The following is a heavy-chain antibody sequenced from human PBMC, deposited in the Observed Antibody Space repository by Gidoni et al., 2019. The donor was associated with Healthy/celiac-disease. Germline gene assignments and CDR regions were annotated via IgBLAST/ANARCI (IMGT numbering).Heavy chain of an antibody. V-gene: IGHV3-23*01. D-gene: IGHD5-12*01. CDR2: IRGSGGST. CDR3: AKRLRGGYHY. CDR1: GLTFSSYA. Sequence: EVQLLESGRGWVQTGGSLRLSCAASGLTFSSYAMSWVRQAPGSGLAWDSAIRGSGGSTYYADSVNGRFTISRDNSKNTLELQMNSLRAEDTAVYYCAKRLRGGYHYWGQGTLVTVSS. J-gene: IGHJ4*02.